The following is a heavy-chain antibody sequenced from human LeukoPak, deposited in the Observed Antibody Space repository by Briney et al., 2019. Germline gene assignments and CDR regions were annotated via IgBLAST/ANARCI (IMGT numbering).Heavy chain of an antibody. CDR3: ARPYYYDSRIDP. Sequence: TLSLTCTVSGVSISSGDYYWSWIRQPPGKGLEWIGYMYYSGSTYHNPSLKSRVTISLDTSKNQFSLKLGSVTAADAAVYYCARPYYYDSRIDPWGQGTLVTVSS. V-gene: IGHV4-30-4*01. CDR1: GVSISSGDYY. CDR2: MYYSGST. J-gene: IGHJ5*02. D-gene: IGHD3-22*01.